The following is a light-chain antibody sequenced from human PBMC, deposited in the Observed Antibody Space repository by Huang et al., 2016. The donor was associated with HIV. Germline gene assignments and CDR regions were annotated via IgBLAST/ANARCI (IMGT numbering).Light chain of an antibody. V-gene: IGKV4-1*01. J-gene: IGKJ4*01. CDR2: GAS. CDR3: QQYYSTPT. CDR1: QTFLYSSNNETY. Sequence: DIVMTQSPDSLAVALGERVTINFKSSQTFLYSSNNETYLAWYQQRPIQPPSLLIHGASARESGVPERFSGSGSETDFTLTISGLQAEDVAVYYCQQYYSTPTFGGGTKVEI.